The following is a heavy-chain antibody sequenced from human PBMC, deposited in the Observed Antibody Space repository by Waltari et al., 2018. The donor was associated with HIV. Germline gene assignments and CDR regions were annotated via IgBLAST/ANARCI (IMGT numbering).Heavy chain of an antibody. CDR1: GFTFSNYA. V-gene: IGHV3-23*01. CDR3: ARIYVSGAFDI. J-gene: IGHJ3*02. D-gene: IGHD3-10*01. CDR2: IAASYPNT. Sequence: EAQLLESGGGLVQPGGSLRVSCVGSGFTFSNYAMIWVRQAPGKWLEWVSAIAASYPNTYYSVSVGGRFTVSKDNSENSLHLQMNSLRAEDTALYYCARIYVSGAFDIWGQGTVVTVSS.